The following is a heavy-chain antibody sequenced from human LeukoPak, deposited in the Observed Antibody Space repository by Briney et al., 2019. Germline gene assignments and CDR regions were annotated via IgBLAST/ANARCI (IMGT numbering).Heavy chain of an antibody. CDR2: ISAYNGNT. CDR3: ARLTKMWEPGDSTFDY. V-gene: IGHV1-18*01. CDR1: GYTFTSYG. Sequence: ASVKVSCKASGYTFTSYGISWVRQAPGQGLEWMGWISAYNGNTNYAQKLQGRVTMTTDTSTSTAYMELRSLRSDDTAVYYCARLTKMWEPGDSTFDYWGQGTLVTVSS. J-gene: IGHJ4*02. D-gene: IGHD1-26*01.